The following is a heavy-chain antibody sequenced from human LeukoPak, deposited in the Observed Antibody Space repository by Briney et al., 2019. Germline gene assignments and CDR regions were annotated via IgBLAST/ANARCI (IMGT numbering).Heavy chain of an antibody. V-gene: IGHV3-23*01. CDR2: ISGSGGST. CDR3: AKTRLEWLEGVYYFDY. J-gene: IGHJ4*02. CDR1: GFTFSSYA. D-gene: IGHD3-3*01. Sequence: KPGGSLRLSCAASGFTFSSYAMSWVRQAPGKGLEWVSAISGSGGSTYYADSVKGRFTISRDNSKNSLYLQMNSLRAEDTALYYCAKTRLEWLEGVYYFDYWGQGTLVTVSS.